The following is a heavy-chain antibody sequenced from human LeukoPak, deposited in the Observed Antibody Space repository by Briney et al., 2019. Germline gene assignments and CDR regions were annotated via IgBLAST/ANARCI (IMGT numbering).Heavy chain of an antibody. CDR1: GGSFSAYY. Sequence: SETLSLTCAVYGGSFSAYYWSWIRQPPGKGLEWVGEIDHSGSPNYNPSLKSRVTISRDTSKKQFSLKLTSVAAADTAVYYCASLPVTHGAFDLWGQGTMVTVSS. D-gene: IGHD2-21*02. CDR3: ASLPVTHGAFDL. J-gene: IGHJ3*01. V-gene: IGHV4-34*01. CDR2: IDHSGSP.